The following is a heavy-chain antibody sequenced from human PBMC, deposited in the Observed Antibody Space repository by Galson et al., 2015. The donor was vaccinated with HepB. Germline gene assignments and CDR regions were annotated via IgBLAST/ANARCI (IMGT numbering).Heavy chain of an antibody. V-gene: IGHV4-39*07. CDR2: IYSWKT. CDR3: AKNPPGGDYYFQGMDV. J-gene: IGHJ6*02. D-gene: IGHD2-21*02. CDR1: GGSISNSNYF. Sequence: TLSLTCSVSGGSISNSNYFWAWIRQPPGEGLEWIGSIYSWKTYYNPSLKSRVNISADTYNSQISLKLSSVTAADTATYYCAKNPPGGDYYFQGMDVWGQGTTVTVSS.